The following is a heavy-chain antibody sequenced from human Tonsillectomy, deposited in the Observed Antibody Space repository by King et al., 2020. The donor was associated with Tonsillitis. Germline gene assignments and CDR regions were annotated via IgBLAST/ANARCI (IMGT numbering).Heavy chain of an antibody. V-gene: IGHV3-30*18. CDR3: AKDGGDSTIVGVGFMLWGKDV. Sequence: VQLVQSGGDVVQPGGSLRLSCAGSRFIFSNYGMHWVRQAPGKGLEWVAVTAYDGSNTYYAHSVKGRFTISRDSSKNTLYLQMNSLRAEDTAVYYCAKDGGDSTIVGVGFMLWGKDVWGQGTPVTVSS. CDR2: TAYDGSNT. D-gene: IGHD3-3*01. J-gene: IGHJ6*02. CDR1: RFIFSNYG.